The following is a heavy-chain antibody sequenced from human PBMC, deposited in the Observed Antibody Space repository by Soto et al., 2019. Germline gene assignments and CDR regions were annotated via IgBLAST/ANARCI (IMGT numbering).Heavy chain of an antibody. J-gene: IGHJ4*02. D-gene: IGHD6-6*01. CDR1: SFILSSYV. CDR3: AREAPTGAARPFDY. V-gene: IGHV3-23*01. Sequence: EVQLLESGGTLVQPGGSLRLSCTAPSFILSSYVLSWVRQAPGKGLEWVSLIRSSGFSTYYADSVKGRFTISRDDSKNTVFLHMNSLRTEDTAVYFCAREAPTGAARPFDYWGQGTLVTVSS. CDR2: IRSSGFST.